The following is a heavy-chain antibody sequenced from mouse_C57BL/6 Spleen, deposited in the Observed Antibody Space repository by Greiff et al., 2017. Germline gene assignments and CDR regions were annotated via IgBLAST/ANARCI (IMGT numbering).Heavy chain of an antibody. CDR2: IDPSDSYT. Sequence: VQLQQPGAELVMPGASVKLSCKASGYTFTSYWMHWVKQRPGQGLEWIGEIDPSDSYTNYNQKFKGKSTLTVDKSSSTAYMQLSSLTSEDSAVYYCARKEAVRDAMDYWGQGTSVTVSS. V-gene: IGHV1-69*01. CDR1: GYTFTSYW. CDR3: ARKEAVRDAMDY. D-gene: IGHD1-1*01. J-gene: IGHJ4*01.